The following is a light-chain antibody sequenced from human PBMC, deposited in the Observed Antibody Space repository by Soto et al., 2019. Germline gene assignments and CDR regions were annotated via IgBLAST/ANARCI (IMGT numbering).Light chain of an antibody. CDR3: VAWDVSLVV. Sequence: QSVLTQPPSASGTPGQRVTIFCSGSSSNIGTNTVIWYQQLPGAAPKLLIYSDNQRPSGVPDRFSGSKSGTSASLAISGLQSEDEADYYCVAWDVSLVVFGGGTQLTVL. CDR2: SDN. J-gene: IGLJ2*01. V-gene: IGLV1-44*01. CDR1: SSNIGTNT.